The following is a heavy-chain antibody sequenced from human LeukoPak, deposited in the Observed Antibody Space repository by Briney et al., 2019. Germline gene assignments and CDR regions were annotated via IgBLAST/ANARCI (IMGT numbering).Heavy chain of an antibody. V-gene: IGHV3-9*01. D-gene: IGHD6-13*01. J-gene: IGHJ6*02. CDR2: ISWNSGSI. CDR3: AKDASPESSSWYVVYYYYYGMDV. CDR1: GFTFDDYA. Sequence: GGSLRLSCAASGFTFDDYAMHWVRQAPGKGLEWVSGISWNSGSIGYADSVKGRFTISRDNAKNSLYLQMNSLRAEDTALYYCAKDASPESSSWYVVYYYYYGMDVWGQGTTVTVSS.